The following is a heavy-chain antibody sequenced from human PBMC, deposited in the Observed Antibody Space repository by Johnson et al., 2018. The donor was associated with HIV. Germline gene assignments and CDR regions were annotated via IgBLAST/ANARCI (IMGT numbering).Heavy chain of an antibody. CDR1: GFTVSSNA. CDR3: ARPVIAADDAFDI. J-gene: IGHJ3*02. D-gene: IGHD6-13*01. CDR2: ISGGTT. V-gene: IGHV3-38-3*01. Sequence: VQLVESRGVLVQPGGSLRLSCAASGFTVSSNAMSWVRQAPGKGLEWVTSISGGTTYYADSVKGRFTISRDISKNTLFLQMNSLRAEDTAVYYCARPVIAADDAFDIWGQGTMVTVSS.